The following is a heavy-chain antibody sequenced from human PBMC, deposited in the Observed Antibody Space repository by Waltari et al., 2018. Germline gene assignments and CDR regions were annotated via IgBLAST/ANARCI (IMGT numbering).Heavy chain of an antibody. J-gene: IGHJ3*02. V-gene: IGHV4-59*08. D-gene: IGHD6-13*01. CDR3: ESGSWLDAFDI. CDR2: TYYSGST. CDR1: GGSISSYS. Sequence: QVQLQESGPGLMKPSETLSLTCTVSGGSISSYSWSWIRQPPGKGRAWLGTYYSGSTNYNPSLKSRVTISVATSKTQFSLKLRSVTAADTAVYYCESGSWLDAFDIWGQGTMVTVSS.